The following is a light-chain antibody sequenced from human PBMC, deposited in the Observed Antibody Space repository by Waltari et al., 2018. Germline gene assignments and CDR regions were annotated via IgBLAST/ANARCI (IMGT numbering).Light chain of an antibody. CDR2: SAC. J-gene: IGKJ4*01. CDR3: QQSYSRPLT. CDR1: QSISDF. V-gene: IGKV1-39*01. Sequence: DIQMTQSLSSLSASVGDRVTITCRASQSISDFVNWYQQKPGNAPNVLIYSACSLQSGVPSRFSGSGSGTDFTFTISSLQPEDFAIYYCQQSYSRPLTFGGGSKVEMK.